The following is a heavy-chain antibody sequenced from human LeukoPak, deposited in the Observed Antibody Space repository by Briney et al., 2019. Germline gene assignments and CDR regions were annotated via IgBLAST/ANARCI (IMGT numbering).Heavy chain of an antibody. CDR1: GFTFSSYS. D-gene: IGHD3-10*01. V-gene: IGHV3-48*01. CDR3: AKSFLGIIMYFDY. Sequence: GGSLRLSCAASGFTFSSYSMNWVRQAPGKGLEWVSYISSSSSTIYYADPVKGRFTISRDNSKNTLYLQMNSLRAEDTAVYYCAKSFLGIIMYFDYRGQGTLVTVSS. J-gene: IGHJ4*02. CDR2: ISSSSSTI.